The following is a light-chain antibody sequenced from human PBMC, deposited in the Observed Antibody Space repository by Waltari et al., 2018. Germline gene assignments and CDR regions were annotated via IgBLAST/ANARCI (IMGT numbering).Light chain of an antibody. V-gene: IGKV1-5*03. CDR1: QSINSW. CDR2: KAS. J-gene: IGKJ1*01. Sequence: DIQMTHVPSTLSASVGDRLPITCRASQSINSWLAWYQQKPGKAPKLLIYKASSLESGVPSRFSGSGSGTEFTLTISSLQPDDFATYYCQQYNSYEWTFGQGTKVAIK. CDR3: QQYNSYEWT.